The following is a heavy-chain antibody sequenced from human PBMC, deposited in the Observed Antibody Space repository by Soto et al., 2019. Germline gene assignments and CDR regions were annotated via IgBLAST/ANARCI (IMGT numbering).Heavy chain of an antibody. V-gene: IGHV1-18*01. CDR2: ISAFNDYT. Sequence: QAQLVQSGGEVKRPGASVKVSCKASGYTFNKYGFNWVRQAPGQGLEWMGGISAFNDYTNLAQKFQGRITLTTDASTNTANMELKILRSDDTAMYFCARGRGVVIPAGTPDAFDVWGQGTMVTVSS. D-gene: IGHD6-13*01. CDR3: ARGRGVVIPAGTPDAFDV. J-gene: IGHJ3*01. CDR1: GYTFNKYG.